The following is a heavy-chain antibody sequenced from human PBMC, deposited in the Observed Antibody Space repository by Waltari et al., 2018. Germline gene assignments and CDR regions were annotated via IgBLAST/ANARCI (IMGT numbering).Heavy chain of an antibody. D-gene: IGHD1-20*01. CDR1: GYTFTDYY. CDR2: INPNTGAS. V-gene: IGHV1-2*02. CDR3: ASDELTGRSYYHFYMDL. J-gene: IGHJ6*03. Sequence: QVQLVQSGAEVKRPGASVRVSCKASGYTFTDYYMHWVRQAPGQGLEWMGWINPNTGASNVAQKFLGRVTMTRDTSISKGYMDLSSLTSDDTAVYYCASDELTGRSYYHFYMDLWGKGTTVSVSS.